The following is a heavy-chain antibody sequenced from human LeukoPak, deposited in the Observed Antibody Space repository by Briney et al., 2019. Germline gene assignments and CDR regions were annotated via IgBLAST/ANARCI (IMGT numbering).Heavy chain of an antibody. CDR3: AADSSGYYFLGY. CDR2: IYGGGST. D-gene: IGHD3-22*01. J-gene: IGHJ4*02. CDR1: GLTVRNNY. V-gene: IGHV3-66*01. Sequence: PGGSLRLSCAASGLTVRNNYMSWVRQAPGKGLEWVSIIYGGGSTDYADSVKGRFTISRDTSKNTLYLHMNSLTAEDTAPYYCAADSSGYYFLGYWGQGTLVTVSS.